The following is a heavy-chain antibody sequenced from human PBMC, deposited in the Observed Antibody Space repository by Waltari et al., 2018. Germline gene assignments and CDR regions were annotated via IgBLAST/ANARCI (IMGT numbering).Heavy chain of an antibody. Sequence: EVQLVESGGDLVQPGGSLRLSCAASEFPFSNYWMHWVRHAPGKGLEWVSRIKYDGSTTAYADSVKGRFTVSRDNAKNTLFLQMTGLRVEDTAVYCARDLGWVLFDSWGQGTLVTVSS. CDR1: EFPFSNYW. D-gene: IGHD6-19*01. CDR2: IKYDGSTT. J-gene: IGHJ4*02. CDR3: ARDLGWVLFDS. V-gene: IGHV3-74*01.